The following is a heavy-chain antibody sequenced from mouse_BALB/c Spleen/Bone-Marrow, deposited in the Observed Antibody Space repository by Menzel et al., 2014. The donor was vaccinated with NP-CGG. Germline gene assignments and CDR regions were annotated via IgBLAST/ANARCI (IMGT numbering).Heavy chain of an antibody. CDR3: ARGGYYGSAMDY. J-gene: IGHJ4*01. CDR2: INPNTGYT. CDR1: GYTFTSYW. D-gene: IGHD1-1*01. Sequence: VQGVESGAELAKPGASVKMSCKASGYTFTSYWMHWVKQRPGQGLEWIGYINPNTGYTEYNQKFKDKATLTADKSSSTAYMQLSSLTSEDSAVYYCARGGYYGSAMDYWGQGTSVTVSS. V-gene: IGHV1-7*01.